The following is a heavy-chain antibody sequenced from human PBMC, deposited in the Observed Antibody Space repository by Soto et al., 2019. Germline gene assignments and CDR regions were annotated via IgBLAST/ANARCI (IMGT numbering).Heavy chain of an antibody. D-gene: IGHD2-21*02. CDR3: ARSIVVVTALDY. CDR1: GYTFTGYY. J-gene: IGHJ4*02. V-gene: IGHV1-2*04. Sequence: ASVKVSCKASGYTFTGYYMHWVRQAPGQGLEWMGWINPNSGGTNYAQKFQGWVTMTRDMSISTAYMELSSLRSEDTAVYYCARSIVVVTALDYWGQGTLVTVSS. CDR2: INPNSGGT.